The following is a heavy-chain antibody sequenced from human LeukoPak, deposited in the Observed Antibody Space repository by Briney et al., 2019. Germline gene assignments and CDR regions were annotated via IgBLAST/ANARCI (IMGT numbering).Heavy chain of an antibody. Sequence: ASVKVSCKASGGTFSSYAISWVRQAPGQGLEWMGGIIPIFGTANYAQKFQGRGSITADESTSTAYVELSSLRSEDTAVYYCARRYCSSTSCAYFDYWGQGTLVTVSS. J-gene: IGHJ4*02. CDR1: GGTFSSYA. D-gene: IGHD2-2*01. CDR3: ARRYCSSTSCAYFDY. CDR2: IIPIFGTA. V-gene: IGHV1-69*13.